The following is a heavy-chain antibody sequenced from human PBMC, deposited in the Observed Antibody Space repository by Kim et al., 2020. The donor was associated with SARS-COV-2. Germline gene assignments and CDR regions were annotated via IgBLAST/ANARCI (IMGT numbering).Heavy chain of an antibody. J-gene: IGHJ1*01. CDR3: ARVPRXRNHQSDF. V-gene: IGHV4-30-2*04. Sequence: YSKPSLQSRVXISVDTSKNRFSLQLRAVTAADTAVYYCARVPRXRNHQSDFWGQGTLVTVTS. D-gene: IGHD1-1*01.